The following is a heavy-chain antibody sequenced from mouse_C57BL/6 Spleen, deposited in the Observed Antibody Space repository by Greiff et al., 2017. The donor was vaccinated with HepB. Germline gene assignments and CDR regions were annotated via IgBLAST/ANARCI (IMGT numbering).Heavy chain of an antibody. CDR1: GYTFTSYW. J-gene: IGHJ2*01. V-gene: IGHV1-64*01. CDR2: IHPNSGST. D-gene: IGHD2-4*01. CDR3: ARKDDDYDVGPYDFDY. Sequence: QVQLQQPGAELVKPGASVKLSCKASGYTFTSYWMHWVKQRPGQGLEWIGMIHPNSGSTNYNETFKSKATLTVDKSSSTAYMQLSSLTSEDSAVYYCARKDDDYDVGPYDFDYWGQGTTLTVSS.